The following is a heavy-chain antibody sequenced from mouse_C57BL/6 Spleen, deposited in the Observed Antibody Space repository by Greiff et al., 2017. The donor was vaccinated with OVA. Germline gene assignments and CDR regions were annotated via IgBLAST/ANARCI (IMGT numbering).Heavy chain of an antibody. Sequence: EVQVVESGGDLVKPGGSLKLSCAASGFTFSSYGMSWVRQTPDKRLEWVATISSGGSYTYYPDSVKGRFTISRDNAKNTLYLQMSSLKSEDTAMYYCARLGPYYFDYWGQGTTLTVSS. CDR2: ISSGGSYT. J-gene: IGHJ2*01. CDR3: ARLGPYYFDY. CDR1: GFTFSSYG. V-gene: IGHV5-6*01.